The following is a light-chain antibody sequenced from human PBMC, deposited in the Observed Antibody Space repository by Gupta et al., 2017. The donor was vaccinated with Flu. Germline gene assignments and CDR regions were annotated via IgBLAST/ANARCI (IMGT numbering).Light chain of an antibody. CDR1: ALSEAY. V-gene: IGLV3-25*03. J-gene: IGLJ3*02. CDR3: QAADRSDKWV. CDR2: KDT. Sequence: DLTQPPSVSVSPGQTAVISCSGDALSEAYVYWYQQKPGQAPVVVLQKDTVRPSGIPERFSGSTSGTKVTLAISGVQAEDEGDYYCQAADRSDKWVFGGGTKLTV.